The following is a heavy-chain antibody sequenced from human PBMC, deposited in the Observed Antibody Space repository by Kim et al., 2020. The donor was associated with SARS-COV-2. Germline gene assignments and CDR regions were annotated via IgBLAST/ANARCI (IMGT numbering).Heavy chain of an antibody. J-gene: IGHJ3*02. Sequence: SVKGRFTNSRDDSKNTAYLEMSGLKTEDTALYYCTRIPATTLAFWDAFDIWGQGTMVTVSS. CDR3: TRIPATTLAFWDAFDI. D-gene: IGHD1-1*01. V-gene: IGHV3-73*01.